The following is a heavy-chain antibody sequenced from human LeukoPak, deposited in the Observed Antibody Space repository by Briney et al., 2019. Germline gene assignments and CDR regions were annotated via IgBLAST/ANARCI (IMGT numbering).Heavy chain of an antibody. CDR1: GGSISSGDYY. Sequence: PSETLSLTCTVSGGSISSGDYYWSWIRQPPGKGLEWIGYIYYSGSTYYNPSLKSRVTISVDTSKNQFSLKLSSVTAADTAVYYCARAVWEHYFDSWGQGTLVTVSS. V-gene: IGHV4-30-4*08. CDR2: IYYSGST. CDR3: ARAVWEHYFDS. J-gene: IGHJ4*02. D-gene: IGHD1-26*01.